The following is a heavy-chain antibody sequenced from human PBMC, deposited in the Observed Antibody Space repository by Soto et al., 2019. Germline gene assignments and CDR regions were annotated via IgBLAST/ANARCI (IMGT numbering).Heavy chain of an antibody. CDR2: IYYSGST. CDR1: GGSISSYY. Sequence: PSETLSLTCTVSGGSISSYYWTWIRQPPGKGLEWIGYIYYSGSTNYNPFLKSRVTISVDTSKNQFSLKLSSVTAADTAVYYCAGVGGSHYSGLDYWGQGTRVTVS. D-gene: IGHD1-26*01. V-gene: IGHV4-59*01. J-gene: IGHJ4*02. CDR3: AGVGGSHYSGLDY.